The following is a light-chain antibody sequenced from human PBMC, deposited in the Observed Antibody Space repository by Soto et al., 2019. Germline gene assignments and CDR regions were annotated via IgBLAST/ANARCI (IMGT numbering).Light chain of an antibody. CDR1: SSDVGGYNY. V-gene: IGLV2-14*01. CDR3: CSYAASYTLV. CDR2: EVS. J-gene: IGLJ2*01. Sequence: SVLTQPASVSGSPGQSITISCTGTSSDVGGYNYVSWYQQHPGKAPKLMIYEVSNRPSGVSNRFSGSKSGNTASLTISGLQAEDEADYYCCSYAASYTLVFGGGTKVTVL.